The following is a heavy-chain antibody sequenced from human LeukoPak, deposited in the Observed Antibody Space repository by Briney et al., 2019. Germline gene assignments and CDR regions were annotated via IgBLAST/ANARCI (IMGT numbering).Heavy chain of an antibody. D-gene: IGHD3-10*01. CDR1: GGSISSGDYY. CDR3: ATQESVDGEYFFDY. Sequence: PSQTLSLTCTVSGGSISSGDYYWGWIRQPPGKGLEWIGYIYYSGSTYYNPSLKSRVTISVDTSKNQFSLKLSSVTAADTAVYYCATQESVDGEYFFDYWGQGTLVTVSS. J-gene: IGHJ4*02. CDR2: IYYSGST. V-gene: IGHV4-30-4*08.